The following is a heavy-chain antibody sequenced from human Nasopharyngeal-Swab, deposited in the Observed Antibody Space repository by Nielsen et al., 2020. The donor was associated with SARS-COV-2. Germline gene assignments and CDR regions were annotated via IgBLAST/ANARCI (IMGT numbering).Heavy chain of an antibody. V-gene: IGHV4-59*12. CDR2: FYYSGIT. CDR3: AREVVGGLVDS. J-gene: IGHJ4*02. D-gene: IGHD1-26*01. CDR1: GCSISSYY. Sequence: SETLSLTCPVSGCSISSYYCIWFRQSPGKGLEWIGYFYYSGITNYNPSLKSRVTILIDTSKNQFSLKLNSVTAADTAVYYCAREVVGGLVDSWGQGTLVTVSS.